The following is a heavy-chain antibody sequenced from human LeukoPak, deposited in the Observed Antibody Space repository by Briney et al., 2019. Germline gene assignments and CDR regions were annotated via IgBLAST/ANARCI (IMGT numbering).Heavy chain of an antibody. CDR2: ISSSGSTI. CDR3: ARQKEVEWFGELFIWFDP. CDR1: GFTFSDYY. J-gene: IGHJ5*02. D-gene: IGHD3-10*01. V-gene: IGHV3-11*04. Sequence: GSLRLSCAASGFTFSDYYMSWIRQAPGKGLEWVSYISSSGSTIYYADSVKGRFTISRDNAKNSLYLQMNSLRAEDTAVYYCARQKEVEWFGELFIWFDPWGQGTLVTVSS.